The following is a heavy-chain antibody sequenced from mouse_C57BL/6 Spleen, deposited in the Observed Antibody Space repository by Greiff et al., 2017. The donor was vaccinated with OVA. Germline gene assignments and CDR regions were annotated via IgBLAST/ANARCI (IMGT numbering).Heavy chain of an antibody. CDR3: ARSIDYGSRYWYFDV. D-gene: IGHD1-1*01. V-gene: IGHV1-80*01. Sequence: VQLQQSGAELVKPGASVKISCKASGYAFSSYWMNWVKQRPGKGLEWIGQIYPGDGDTNYNGKFKGKATLTADKSSSTAYMQLSSLTSEDSAVYFCARSIDYGSRYWYFDVWGTGTTVTVSS. CDR1: GYAFSSYW. J-gene: IGHJ1*03. CDR2: IYPGDGDT.